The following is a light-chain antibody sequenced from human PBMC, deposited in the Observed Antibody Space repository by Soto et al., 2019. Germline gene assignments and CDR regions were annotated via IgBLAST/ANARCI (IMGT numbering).Light chain of an antibody. CDR1: SGDIGGYNY. CDR3: SSYTSSSTLVV. V-gene: IGLV2-14*01. Sequence: QSALTQPASVSGSPGQSITISCTGTSGDIGGYNYVSWYQQLPGKAPKLIIYEVSNRPSGVSNRFSGSKSGNTASLTISGLQAEDEADYFCSSYTSSSTLVVFGGGTKLTVL. J-gene: IGLJ2*01. CDR2: EVS.